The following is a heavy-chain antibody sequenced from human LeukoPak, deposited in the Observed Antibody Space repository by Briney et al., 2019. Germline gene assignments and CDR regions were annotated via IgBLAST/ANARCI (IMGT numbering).Heavy chain of an antibody. J-gene: IGHJ4*02. CDR3: ARVSCGGDCYQ. CDR2: IYTSGST. V-gene: IGHV4-61*02. Sequence: SETLSLTCTVSGGSISSGSYYWSWIRQPAGRGLEWVGRIYTSGSTNYNPSLKSRVTISVDTSKNQFSLKLSSVTAADTAVYYCARVSCGGDCYQWGQGTLVTVSS. CDR1: GGSISSGSYY. D-gene: IGHD2-21*02.